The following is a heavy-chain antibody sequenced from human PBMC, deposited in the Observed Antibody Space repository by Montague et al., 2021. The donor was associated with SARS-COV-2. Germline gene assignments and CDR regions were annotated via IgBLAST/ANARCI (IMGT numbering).Heavy chain of an antibody. V-gene: IGHV4-39*02. D-gene: IGHD6-13*01. CDR3: ARDSYSRSWFKY. CDR2: IDYSGNT. CDR1: PVSDGPIRSSTYS. J-gene: IGHJ1*01. Sequence: SETLSLTCTVSPVSDGPIRSSTYSWGWIRQSPGKGLEWIGSIDYSGNTDYNPSLKSRVTMSEDTPKSQLSLRVRSVTAADTAIYYCARDSYSRSWFKYWGQGTLVTVSS.